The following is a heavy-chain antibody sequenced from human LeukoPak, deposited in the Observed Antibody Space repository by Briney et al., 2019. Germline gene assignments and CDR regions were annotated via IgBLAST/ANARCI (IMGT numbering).Heavy chain of an antibody. D-gene: IGHD2-2*01. CDR1: GFTFSSYA. V-gene: IGHV3-23*01. Sequence: GGSLRLSCAASGFTFSSYAMSWVRQAPGKGLEWVSAISGSGGSTYYADSVNGRFTISRDNSKNTLYLQMNSLRAEDTAVYYCAKRSYRSGVYCSSTSCYYYFDYWGQGTLVTVSS. CDR3: AKRSYRSGVYCSSTSCYYYFDY. J-gene: IGHJ4*02. CDR2: ISGSGGST.